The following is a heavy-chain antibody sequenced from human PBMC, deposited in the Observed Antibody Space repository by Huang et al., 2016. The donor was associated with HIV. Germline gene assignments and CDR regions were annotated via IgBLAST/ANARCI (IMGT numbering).Heavy chain of an antibody. CDR2: IRWDGFTT. J-gene: IGHJ4*02. CDR3: AKDYGRYSNYFDY. V-gene: IGHV3-43*01. D-gene: IGHD3-16*02. CDR1: GFTFDDYT. Sequence: EVQLVDSGGVVVQPGGSLRLSCAGSGFTFDDYTMHWVRQCPGKGLEGVSLIRWDGFTTFYTDSVKGRFTVSRDNSKNSLYLQMNNLRTEDTAIYYCAKDYGRYSNYFDYWGQGTLVTVSS.